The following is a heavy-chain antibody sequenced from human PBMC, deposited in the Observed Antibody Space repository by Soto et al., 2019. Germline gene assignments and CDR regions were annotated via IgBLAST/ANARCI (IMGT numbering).Heavy chain of an antibody. D-gene: IGHD3-10*01. J-gene: IGHJ5*02. Sequence: PSETLSLTCAVSGGSISSGGYSWSWIRQPPGKGLEWIGYIYHSGSTYYNPSLKSRVTISVDRSKNQFSLKLSSVTAADTAVYYCARVTRITMVRGVIPQGGWFDPWGQGTLVTVSS. CDR2: IYHSGST. CDR1: GGSISSGGYS. CDR3: ARVTRITMVRGVIPQGGWFDP. V-gene: IGHV4-30-2*01.